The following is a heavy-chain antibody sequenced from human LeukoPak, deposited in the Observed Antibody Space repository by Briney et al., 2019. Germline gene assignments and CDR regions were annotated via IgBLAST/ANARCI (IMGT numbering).Heavy chain of an antibody. D-gene: IGHD6-13*01. CDR2: MNPNSGNT. V-gene: IGHV1-8*01. CDR3: ARVNVPQRRRIAAAVWFDP. CDR1: GYTFTSYD. Sequence: ASVKVSCKASGYTFTSYDINWVRQATGQGLEWRGWMNPNSGNTGYAQKFQGRVTMTTDTSISTAYMELSSLRSEDTAVYYCARVNVPQRRRIAAAVWFDPWGQGTLVTVSS. J-gene: IGHJ5*02.